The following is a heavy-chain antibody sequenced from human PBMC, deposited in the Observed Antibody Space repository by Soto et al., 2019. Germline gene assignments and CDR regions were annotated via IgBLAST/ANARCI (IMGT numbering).Heavy chain of an antibody. V-gene: IGHV3-48*04. Sequence: PGGSLRLSCAASGYIFSDYSMNWVRQAPGKGLEWVANISSSGRAIYYADSVKGRFTISRDNAKNSLYLQMNSLRAEDTAVYYCARWTGTMEIDYWGQGTLVTVS. CDR1: GYIFSDYS. J-gene: IGHJ4*02. D-gene: IGHD1-1*01. CDR2: ISSSGRAI. CDR3: ARWTGTMEIDY.